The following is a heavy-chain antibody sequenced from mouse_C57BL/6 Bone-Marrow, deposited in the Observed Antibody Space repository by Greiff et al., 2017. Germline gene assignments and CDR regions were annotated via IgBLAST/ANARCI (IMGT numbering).Heavy chain of an antibody. CDR3: ALSTVVATSYYFDY. CDR2: ISSGSSTI. CDR1: GFTFSDYG. Sequence: EVQRVESGGGLVKPGGSLKLSCAASGFTFSDYGMHWVRQAPEKGLEWVAYISSGSSTIYYADTVKGRFTISRDNAKTTLFLQMTNLRSENTAMYYCALSTVVATSYYFDYWGQGTTLTVSS. J-gene: IGHJ2*01. V-gene: IGHV5-17*01. D-gene: IGHD1-1*01.